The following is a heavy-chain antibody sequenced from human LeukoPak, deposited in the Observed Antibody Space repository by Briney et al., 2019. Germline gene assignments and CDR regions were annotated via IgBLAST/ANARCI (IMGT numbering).Heavy chain of an antibody. D-gene: IGHD3-22*01. CDR3: ARGDYDSSGYYQPLHYYYYMDV. V-gene: IGHV5-51*01. J-gene: IGHJ6*03. CDR1: GYSFTSYW. Sequence: GEFLKISCKGSGYSFTSYWIGWVRQMPGKGLEWMGIIYPGDSDTRYSPSFQGQVTISADKSISTAYLQWSSLKASDTAMYYCARGDYDSSGYYQPLHYYYYMDVWGKGTTVTVSS. CDR2: IYPGDSDT.